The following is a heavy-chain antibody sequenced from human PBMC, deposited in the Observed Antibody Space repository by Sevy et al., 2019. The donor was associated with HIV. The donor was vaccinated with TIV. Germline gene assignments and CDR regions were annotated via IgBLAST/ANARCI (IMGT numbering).Heavy chain of an antibody. CDR1: GFTFSSYW. D-gene: IGHD2-2*01. CDR3: ARVRCSSTSCFIYYSDYGMDV. V-gene: IGHV3-7*01. CDR2: IKQDGSEK. J-gene: IGHJ6*02. Sequence: GGSLRLSCAASGFTFSSYWMSWVRQAPGKGLEWVANIKQDGSEKYYVDSVKGRFTISRDNAKNSLYLQMNSLRAEDTAVYYCARVRCSSTSCFIYYSDYGMDVWGQGTTVTVSS.